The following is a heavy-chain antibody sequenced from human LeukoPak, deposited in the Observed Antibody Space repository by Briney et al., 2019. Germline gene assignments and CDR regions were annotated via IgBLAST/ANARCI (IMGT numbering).Heavy chain of an antibody. CDR3: AKTGKDSSRYQQYYFDY. V-gene: IGHV3-23*01. J-gene: IGHJ4*02. Sequence: GGSLRLSCAASGFTFSSYAMSWVRQAPGKGLEWVSAISGSGGSTYYADSVKGRFTISRDNSKNTLYLQMNSLRAEDTAVYYCAKTGKDSSRYQQYYFDYWGQGTLVTVSS. D-gene: IGHD3-22*01. CDR1: GFTFSSYA. CDR2: ISGSGGST.